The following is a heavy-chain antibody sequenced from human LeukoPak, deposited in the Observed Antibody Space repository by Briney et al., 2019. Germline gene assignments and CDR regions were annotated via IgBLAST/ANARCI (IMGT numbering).Heavy chain of an antibody. CDR1: GYTFTSYA. Sequence: ASVKVSCKASGYTFTSYAMHWVRQAPGQRLEWMGWINAGNGNTKYSQKFQGRVTITRDTSASTAYMELSSLRSEDTAVYYCARTTRYLPPFDYWGQRTLVTVSS. D-gene: IGHD1-1*01. CDR3: ARTTRYLPPFDY. V-gene: IGHV1-3*01. CDR2: INAGNGNT. J-gene: IGHJ4*02.